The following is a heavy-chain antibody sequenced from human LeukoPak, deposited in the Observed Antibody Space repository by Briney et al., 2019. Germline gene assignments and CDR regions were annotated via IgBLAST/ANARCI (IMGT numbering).Heavy chain of an antibody. J-gene: IGHJ6*02. Sequence: GGSLRLSCAASGFTFSTYAMSWVRQAPGKGLEWVSLIGGSDGRTRYADSVKGRFTISRDNSKNTLYLQMNSLRAEDTAVYYCAAVGASYYYYGMDVWGQGTTVTVSS. V-gene: IGHV3-23*01. CDR1: GFTFSTYA. CDR3: AAVGASYYYYGMDV. D-gene: IGHD1-26*01. CDR2: IGGSDGRT.